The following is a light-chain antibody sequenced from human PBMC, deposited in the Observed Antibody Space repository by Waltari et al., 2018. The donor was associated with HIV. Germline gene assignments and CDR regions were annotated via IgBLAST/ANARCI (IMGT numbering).Light chain of an antibody. J-gene: IGKJ1*01. CDR2: LGS. CDR3: MQPLQTPWT. CDR1: QSLLHSNGYNY. V-gene: IGKV2-28*01. Sequence: DIVMTQSPLSLPVTPGEPASISCRSSQSLLHSNGYNYLDWYLQKPWQSPQLLIYLGSTRASGVPDRFSGSGSGTNFTLKINRVEAEDVGIYYCMQPLQTPWTFGQGTKVEIK.